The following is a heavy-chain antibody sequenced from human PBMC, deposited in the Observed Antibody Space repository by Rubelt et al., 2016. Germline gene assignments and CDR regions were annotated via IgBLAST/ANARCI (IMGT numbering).Heavy chain of an antibody. D-gene: IGHD3/OR15-3a*01. V-gene: IGHV4-59*01. CDR1: GGSISSYY. CDR2: MFYGGGT. Sequence: QVQLQESGPGLVKPSETLSLTCTVPGGSISSYYWSWIRQPPGKGPEWIGYMFYGGGTVYNPSLKIRVTVSTDTVKNHLTLRRTAVTSADTCVYYCARGGLGQPTPQDAVDIWGQGTMVTVSS. CDR3: ARGGLGQPTPQDAVDI. J-gene: IGHJ3*02.